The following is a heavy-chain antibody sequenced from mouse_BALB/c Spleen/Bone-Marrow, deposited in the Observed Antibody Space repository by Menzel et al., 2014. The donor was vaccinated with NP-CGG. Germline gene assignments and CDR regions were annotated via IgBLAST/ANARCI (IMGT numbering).Heavy chain of an antibody. CDR2: IWAGGST. J-gene: IGHJ4*01. D-gene: IGHD1-1*01. CDR3: ARGSYYEGAMDY. Sequence: VKLMESGPGLVAPSQSLSITCTVSGFSLTSYGVHWVRQPPGKVLEWLGVIWAGGSTNYNSALMSRLSISKDNSKSQVFLKMNSLQTDDTAMYYCARGSYYEGAMDYWGQGISVTVSS. V-gene: IGHV2-9*02. CDR1: GFSLTSYG.